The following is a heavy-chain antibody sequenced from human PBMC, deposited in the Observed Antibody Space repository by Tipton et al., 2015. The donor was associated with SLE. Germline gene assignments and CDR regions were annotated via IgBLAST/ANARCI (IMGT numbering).Heavy chain of an antibody. Sequence: TLSLTCTVSGGSISSGDYYWSWIRQPPGKGLEWIGYIYYSGSTYYNPSLKSRVTISVDTSKNQFSLKLSSVTAADTAVYYCARVNSSGWYKSDYWGQGTLVTVSS. J-gene: IGHJ4*02. CDR3: ARVNSSGWYKSDY. D-gene: IGHD6-19*01. V-gene: IGHV4-30-4*01. CDR1: GGSISSGDYY. CDR2: IYYSGST.